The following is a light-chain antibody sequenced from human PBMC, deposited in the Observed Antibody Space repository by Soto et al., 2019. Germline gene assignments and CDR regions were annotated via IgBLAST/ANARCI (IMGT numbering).Light chain of an antibody. CDR1: SGHSSYI. CDR3: ETWDSNTRV. CDR2: LEGSVSY. Sequence: QSVLTQSSSASASLGSSVKLTFTLSSGHSSYIIAWHQQQPGKAPRYLMKLEGSVSYNKGSGVPDRFSGSSSGADRYLTISNLQFEDEADYYFETWDSNTRVFGGGTKLTVL. J-gene: IGLJ2*01. V-gene: IGLV4-60*02.